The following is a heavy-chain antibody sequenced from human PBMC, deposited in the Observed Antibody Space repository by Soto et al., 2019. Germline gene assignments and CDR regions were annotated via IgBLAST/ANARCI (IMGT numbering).Heavy chain of an antibody. CDR3: ARGFVTTSPPYYFDY. Sequence: SETLSLTCAVYGGSFSGYYWSWIRQPPGKGLEWIGEINHSGSTNYNPSLKSRVTISVDTSKNQFSLKLSSVTAADTAVYYCARGFVTTSPPYYFDYWGQGTLVTVSS. V-gene: IGHV4-34*01. D-gene: IGHD1-1*01. CDR1: GGSFSGYY. CDR2: INHSGST. J-gene: IGHJ4*02.